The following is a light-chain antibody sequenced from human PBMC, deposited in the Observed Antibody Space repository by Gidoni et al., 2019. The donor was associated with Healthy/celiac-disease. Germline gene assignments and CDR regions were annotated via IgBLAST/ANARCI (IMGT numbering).Light chain of an antibody. V-gene: IGKV3-11*01. CDR1: QSVSSY. J-gene: IGKJ4*01. Sequence: ELVFTQSPATLSLSPGERAPLSCRASQSVSSYLAWYQQKPGQAPRLLIYDASNRATGIPARFSGSGSGTDFTLTISSLEPEDFAVYYCQQRSNWPLTFGGGTKVEIK. CDR3: QQRSNWPLT. CDR2: DAS.